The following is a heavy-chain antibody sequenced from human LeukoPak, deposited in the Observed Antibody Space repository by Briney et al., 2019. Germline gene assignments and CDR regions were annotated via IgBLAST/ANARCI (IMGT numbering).Heavy chain of an antibody. CDR2: ISGSGSTT. V-gene: IGHV3-23*01. D-gene: IGHD2-15*01. Sequence: GGSLRLSCAASGFTFSSYAMNWVRQAPGKGLEWVSAISGSGSTTYYADSVKGRFTISRDNSKNTLFLQMNSLTAEDTAIYSCARPRLEYCSGGSCFDAFDIWGQGTMVTVSS. CDR1: GFTFSSYA. J-gene: IGHJ3*02. CDR3: ARPRLEYCSGGSCFDAFDI.